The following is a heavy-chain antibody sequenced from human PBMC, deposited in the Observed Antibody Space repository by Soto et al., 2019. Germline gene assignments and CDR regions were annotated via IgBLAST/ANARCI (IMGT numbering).Heavy chain of an antibody. D-gene: IGHD6-13*01. V-gene: IGHV4-34*01. CDR1: CGFFTYSDNY. CDR2: INRSGST. J-gene: IGHJ6*02. Sequence: QEQLQQWGAGLLEPSETLSLTCAVYCGFFTYSDNYLTWIRQPPGKGLEWIGEINRSGSTNYSPSLRSRVTISVDTSKTQFSLQLSSVTAADTAVYYCARTTIAAAGYTYYYGMNLWGQGTTVTVSS. CDR3: ARTTIAAAGYTYYYGMNL.